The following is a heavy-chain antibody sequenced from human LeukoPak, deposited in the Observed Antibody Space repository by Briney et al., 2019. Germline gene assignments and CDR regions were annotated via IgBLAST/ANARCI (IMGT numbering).Heavy chain of an antibody. CDR1: GYRFFNYG. Sequence: ASVKGSCKASGYRFFNYGFSWVRQAPGHGLEWMGWISTYNGQTNYAQNLQGRVTMTTDTSTSTGYMELRSLGSDDTAVYYCVRDGGAAAGLDFVYWGQGTLVTVSS. CDR3: VRDGGAAAGLDFVY. J-gene: IGHJ4*02. D-gene: IGHD6-13*01. CDR2: ISTYNGQT. V-gene: IGHV1-18*01.